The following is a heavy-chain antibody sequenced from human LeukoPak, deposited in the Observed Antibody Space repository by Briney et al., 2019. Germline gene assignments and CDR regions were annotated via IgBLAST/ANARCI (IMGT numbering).Heavy chain of an antibody. CDR2: ISNDGTST. CDR3: ARGWFGPDS. V-gene: IGHV3-74*01. D-gene: IGHD3-10*01. J-gene: IGHJ5*01. Sequence: GGSLRLSCAASGFTFSTYVMSWVRQAPGKGLVWVSGISNDGTSTTYADSVKGRFTISRDNAKNTLYLQMHSLRAEDTAVYSCARGWFGPDSCGQGTLVTVSS. CDR1: GFTFSTYV.